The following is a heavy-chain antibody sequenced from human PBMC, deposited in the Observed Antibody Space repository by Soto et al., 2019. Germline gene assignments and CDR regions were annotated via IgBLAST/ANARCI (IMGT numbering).Heavy chain of an antibody. D-gene: IGHD5-18*01. Sequence: SVKVSCKASGGTFSSYAINWVRQAPGQGLEWMGGIIPIFGTANYAQKLQGRVTITPDESTSTAYMELSSLRSEDTAVYDCARDLGFTAMVPITYYYYGMDVWGQGNKVTGSS. CDR2: IIPIFGTA. V-gene: IGHV1-69*13. J-gene: IGHJ6*02. CDR3: ARDLGFTAMVPITYYYYGMDV. CDR1: GGTFSSYA.